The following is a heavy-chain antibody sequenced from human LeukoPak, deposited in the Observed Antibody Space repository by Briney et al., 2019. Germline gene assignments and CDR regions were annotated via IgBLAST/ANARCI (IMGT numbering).Heavy chain of an antibody. V-gene: IGHV3-33*01. CDR2: IWNDGSKR. Sequence: GGSLRVSCAASGFIFSSNGMQCVRQAPGKGLEWVAVIWNDGSKRYYADSVKGRFTISRDNSKNTLYLQMNSLRVEDTAVYFCARDQSSARYYFDFWGQGTLVTVSS. J-gene: IGHJ4*02. D-gene: IGHD6-19*01. CDR1: GFIFSSNG. CDR3: ARDQSSARYYFDF.